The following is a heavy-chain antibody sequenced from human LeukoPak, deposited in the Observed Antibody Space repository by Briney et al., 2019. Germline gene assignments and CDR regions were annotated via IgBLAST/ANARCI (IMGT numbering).Heavy chain of an antibody. Sequence: SGGSLRLSCAASGFTFSSYSMNWVRQAPGKGLEWVSSISSSSSYIYYADSVKGRFTISRDNAKNSLYLQMNSLGAEDTAVYYCARGDGYLYYFDYWGQGTLVTVSS. V-gene: IGHV3-21*01. CDR3: ARGDGYLYYFDY. CDR2: ISSSSSYI. J-gene: IGHJ4*02. CDR1: GFTFSSYS. D-gene: IGHD5-24*01.